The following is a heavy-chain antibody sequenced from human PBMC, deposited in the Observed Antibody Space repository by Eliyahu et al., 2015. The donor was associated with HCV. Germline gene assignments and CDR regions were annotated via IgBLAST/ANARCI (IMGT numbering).Heavy chain of an antibody. CDR3: AKDLGYCSSTSCGGTAYYYYGMDV. CDR1: GFTFDDYX. V-gene: IGHV3-9*01. Sequence: EVQLVESGGGLVQPGRSLRLSCAASGFTFDDYXMHWVRXAPGKGLGGVXGISWNSGSIGYADSVKGRFTISRDNAKNSLYLQMNSLRAEDTALYYCAKDLGYCSSTSCGGTAYYYYGMDVWGQGTTVTVSS. CDR2: ISWNSGSI. J-gene: IGHJ6*02. D-gene: IGHD2-2*01.